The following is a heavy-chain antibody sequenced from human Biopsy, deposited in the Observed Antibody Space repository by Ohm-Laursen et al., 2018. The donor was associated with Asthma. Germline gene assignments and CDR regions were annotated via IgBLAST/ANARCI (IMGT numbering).Heavy chain of an antibody. CDR1: GDSISSYH. Sequence: SDTLSLTCTVSGDSISSYHWSWIRQPPGKGLEWIGYVFYGGATNYNPSLKSRVPISVDTSKNQFFLRLSSVTAADTAVYYCARGVVYGGDSYAEYFQHWGQGTLVTVSS. D-gene: IGHD4-23*01. CDR2: VFYGGAT. CDR3: ARGVVYGGDSYAEYFQH. J-gene: IGHJ1*01. V-gene: IGHV4-59*07.